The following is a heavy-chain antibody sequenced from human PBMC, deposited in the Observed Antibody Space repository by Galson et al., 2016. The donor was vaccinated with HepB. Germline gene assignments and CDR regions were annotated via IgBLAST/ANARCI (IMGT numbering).Heavy chain of an antibody. J-gene: IGHJ5*02. CDR1: GYTFTTYA. CDR3: ARDSGSPSWFDP. V-gene: IGHV1-3*01. D-gene: IGHD1-26*01. Sequence: SVKVSCKASGYTFTTYATHWVRQAPGQRLEWMGWINAGNGNSKYSQKFQGRVTITRDTSASTAYMELSSLRSEDTAVYYCARDSGSPSWFDPWGQGTLVTVSS. CDR2: INAGNGNS.